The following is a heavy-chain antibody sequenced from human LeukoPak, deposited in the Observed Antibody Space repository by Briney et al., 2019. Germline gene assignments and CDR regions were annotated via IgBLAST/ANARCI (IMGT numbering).Heavy chain of an antibody. J-gene: IGHJ4*02. V-gene: IGHV4-39*02. CDR2: INYSGTT. Sequence: SETLSLTCTVCGGAITSDNFYWGWVRQPPGKGLEWVGSINYSGTTYYNPSLRSRVSISVDTSRTHFFLRLNSVTAADTAVYYCGRLFDSWGQGILVTVSS. CDR3: GRLFDS. CDR1: GGAITSDNFY.